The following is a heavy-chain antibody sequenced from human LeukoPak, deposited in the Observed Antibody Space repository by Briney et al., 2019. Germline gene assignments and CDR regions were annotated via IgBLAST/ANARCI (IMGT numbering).Heavy chain of an antibody. CDR2: INHSGST. Sequence: SETLSLTCAVYGGSFSGYYWSWIRRPPGKGLEWIGEINHSGSTNYNPSLKSRVTISVDTSKNQFSLKLSSVTAADTAVYYCARGPAAVDYWGQGTLVTVSS. CDR3: ARGPAAVDY. V-gene: IGHV4-34*01. CDR1: GGSFSGYY. D-gene: IGHD2-2*01. J-gene: IGHJ4*02.